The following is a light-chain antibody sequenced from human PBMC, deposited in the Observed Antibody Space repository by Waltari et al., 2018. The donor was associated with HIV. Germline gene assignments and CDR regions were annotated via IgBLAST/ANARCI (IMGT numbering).Light chain of an antibody. CDR1: SSNIGAGYD. V-gene: IGLV1-40*01. CDR3: QSYDSSLSGSKV. J-gene: IGLJ3*02. CDR2: GNS. Sequence: QSVLTQPPSASGTPGQRVTISCSGSSSNIGAGYDVHWYQQLPGPAPNLLIYGNSKRPSGVLDRFSGSKSGTSASLAITGLQAEDEADYYCQSYDSSLSGSKVFGGGTKLTVL.